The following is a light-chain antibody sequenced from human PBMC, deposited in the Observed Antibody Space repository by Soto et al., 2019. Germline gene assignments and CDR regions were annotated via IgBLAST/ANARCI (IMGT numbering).Light chain of an antibody. CDR1: QSVSVNY. CDR2: AAS. J-gene: IGKJ3*01. CDR3: QQYGGSPFT. V-gene: IGKV3-20*01. Sequence: EIVLTQSPGTMSLSPGERATLSCRASQSVSVNYLAWYQQKGGQAPRLLIYAASTRATGVPDRFSGTGSGTDFALTISRLETDDSAVYYCQQYGGSPFTFGPGTKVDLK.